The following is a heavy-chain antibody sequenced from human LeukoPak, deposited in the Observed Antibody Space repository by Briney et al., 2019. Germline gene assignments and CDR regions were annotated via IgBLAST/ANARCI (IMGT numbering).Heavy chain of an antibody. CDR3: AKELSYCSSTSCPNGDAFDI. J-gene: IGHJ3*02. CDR1: GFTFDDYA. CDR2: ISWNSGSI. D-gene: IGHD2-2*01. Sequence: PGGSLRLSCAASGFTFDDYAMHWVRQAPGKGLEWVSGISWNSGSIGYADSVKGRLTISRDNAKNSLYLQMNSLRAEDTALYYCAKELSYCSSTSCPNGDAFDIWGQGSMVTVSS. V-gene: IGHV3-9*01.